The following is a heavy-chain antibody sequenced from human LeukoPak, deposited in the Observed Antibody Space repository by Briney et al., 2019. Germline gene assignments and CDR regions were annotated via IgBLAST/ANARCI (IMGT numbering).Heavy chain of an antibody. D-gene: IGHD5-24*01. J-gene: IGHJ3*02. Sequence: GGSLRLSCAASGFTFSDYYMSWIRQAPGKGLEWVANIKQDGSEKYYVDSVKGRFTISRDNAKNSLYLQMNSLRAEDTAVYYCARDVTTRWLRPAGAFDIWGQGTMVTVSS. V-gene: IGHV3-7*01. CDR3: ARDVTTRWLRPAGAFDI. CDR1: GFTFSDYY. CDR2: IKQDGSEK.